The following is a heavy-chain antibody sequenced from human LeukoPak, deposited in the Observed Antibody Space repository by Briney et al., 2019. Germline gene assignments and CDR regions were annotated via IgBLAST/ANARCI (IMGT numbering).Heavy chain of an antibody. V-gene: IGHV4-61*02. CDR1: GGSISSGSYY. J-gene: IGHJ4*02. CDR3: ARLAGY. Sequence: PSQTLSLTCTVSGGSISSGSYYWSWIRQPAGKGLEWIGRIYTSGSTNYNPSLKSRVTISVDTSKNQFSLKLSSVTAADTAVYYCARLAGYWGQGTLVTVSS. CDR2: IYTSGST.